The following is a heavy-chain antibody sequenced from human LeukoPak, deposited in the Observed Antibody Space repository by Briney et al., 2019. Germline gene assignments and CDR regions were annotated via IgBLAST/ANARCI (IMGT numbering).Heavy chain of an antibody. CDR2: IYYSGST. Sequence: SETLSLTCTISGYSITSGYYWSWIRQPPGKGLEWIGYIYYSGSTNYNPSLKSRVTISVDTSKNQFSLKLSSVTAADTAVYYCARGDLKYYYDSSGDAEGYYFDYWGQGTLVTVSS. CDR1: GYSITSGYY. V-gene: IGHV4-61*01. J-gene: IGHJ4*02. D-gene: IGHD3-22*01. CDR3: ARGDLKYYYDSSGDAEGYYFDY.